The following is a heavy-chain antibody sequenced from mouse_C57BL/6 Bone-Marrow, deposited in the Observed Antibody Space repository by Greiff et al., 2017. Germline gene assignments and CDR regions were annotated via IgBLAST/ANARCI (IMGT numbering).Heavy chain of an antibody. V-gene: IGHV5-4*01. CDR1: GFTFSSYA. CDR2: ISDGGSYT. Sequence: GQGVESGGGLVKPGGSLKLSCAASGFTFSSYAMSWVRQTPEKRLEWVATISDGGSYTYYPDNVKGRFTISRDNAKNNLYLQMSHLKSEDSAVYYCAREGYLLRLYWGQGTTLTVSS. CDR3: AREGYLLRLY. J-gene: IGHJ2*01. D-gene: IGHD1-1*01.